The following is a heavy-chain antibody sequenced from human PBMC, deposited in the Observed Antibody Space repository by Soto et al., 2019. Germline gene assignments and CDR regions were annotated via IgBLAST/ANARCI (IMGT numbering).Heavy chain of an antibody. V-gene: IGHV4-34*01. J-gene: IGHJ3*02. CDR3: ARCRRVVVVFDI. D-gene: IGHD3-22*01. Sequence: NPSETLSLTCAVYGGSFSGYYWSWIRQPPGKGLEWIGEINHSGSTNYNPSLKSRVTISVDTSKNQFSLKLSSVTAADTAVYYCARCRRVVVVFDIWGQGTMVTVSS. CDR2: INHSGST. CDR1: GGSFSGYY.